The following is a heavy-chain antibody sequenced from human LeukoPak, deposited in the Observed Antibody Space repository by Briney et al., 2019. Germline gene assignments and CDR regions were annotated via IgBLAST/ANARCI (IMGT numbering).Heavy chain of an antibody. Sequence: PSETLSLTCTVSGGSISSGYYYWTWIRQPAGKGLEWIGRIYTSGSTNYNPSLKSRVTISVDTSTNQFSLKLSSVTAADTAVYYCARDLVTGVVTFDYWGQGTLVTVSS. D-gene: IGHD4-23*01. J-gene: IGHJ4*02. CDR2: IYTSGST. CDR3: ARDLVTGVVTFDY. V-gene: IGHV4-61*02. CDR1: GGSISSGYYY.